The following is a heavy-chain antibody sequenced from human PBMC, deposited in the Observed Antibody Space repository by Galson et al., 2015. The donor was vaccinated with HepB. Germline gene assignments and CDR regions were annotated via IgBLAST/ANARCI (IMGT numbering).Heavy chain of an antibody. V-gene: IGHV1-69*13. CDR1: GGVFSNYV. D-gene: IGHD2-2*01. Sequence: SVKVSCKASGGVFSNYVITWVRQAPGQGLEWMGGIIPFFGTPIYAQRFQGRVTITADESTTTAHMELSSLRSDDTAVFYCALARDPNPTYYSSVNYGMDVWGQGTTVTVSS. CDR2: IIPFFGTP. J-gene: IGHJ6*02. CDR3: ALARDPNPTYYSSVNYGMDV.